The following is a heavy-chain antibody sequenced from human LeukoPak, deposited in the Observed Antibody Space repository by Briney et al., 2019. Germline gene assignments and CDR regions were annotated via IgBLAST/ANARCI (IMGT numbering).Heavy chain of an antibody. J-gene: IGHJ4*02. CDR1: GGSLSSYY. D-gene: IGHD3-9*01. CDR2: IYYSGST. V-gene: IGHV4-59*01. Sequence: SETLSVTCTVSGGSLSSYYWTWIRQPPGKGLEWIGYIYYSGSTNYNPSLKSRVTMSVDTSKNQFSLKLNSVTAADTAVYYCARSGTLTGYLYWGQGALVTVSS. CDR3: ARSGTLTGYLY.